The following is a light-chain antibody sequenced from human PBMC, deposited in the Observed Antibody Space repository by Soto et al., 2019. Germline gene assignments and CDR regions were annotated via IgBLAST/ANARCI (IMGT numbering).Light chain of an antibody. J-gene: IGKJ4*01. CDR1: QSVTSY. CDR2: GAS. CDR3: QQYGSSPLT. Sequence: DIVLTQSPGTLSLSPGEKATLSCRASQSVTSYLAWYQQKPGQAPRLLIFGASGRATGIPDRFSGSGSGTDFTLTISRLEPEDFAVYYCQQYGSSPLTFGGGTKVEIK. V-gene: IGKV3-20*01.